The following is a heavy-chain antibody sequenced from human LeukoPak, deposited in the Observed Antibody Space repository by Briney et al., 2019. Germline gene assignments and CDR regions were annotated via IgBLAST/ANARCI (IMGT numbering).Heavy chain of an antibody. CDR1: GFTFSSYA. J-gene: IGHJ6*03. V-gene: IGHV3-23*01. D-gene: IGHD3-3*01. CDR3: TCYDFWTGYPDFYYYYMDV. CDR2: ISGSGGST. Sequence: PGGPLRLSCAASGFTFSSYAMSWVRQAPGKGLEWVSAISGSGGSTYYADSVKGRFTISRDNSKNTLYLQMNSLKTEDTAVYYCTCYDFWTGYPDFYYYYMDVWGEGTTVTVSS.